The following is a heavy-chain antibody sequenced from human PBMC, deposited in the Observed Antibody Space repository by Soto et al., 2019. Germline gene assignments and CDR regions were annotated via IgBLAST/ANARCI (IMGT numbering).Heavy chain of an antibody. D-gene: IGHD2-21*02. CDR1: GFTFSSYA. Sequence: GGSLRLSCAASGFTFSSYAMSRVRQAPGKGLEWVSAISGSGGSTYYADSVKGRFTISRDNSKNTLYLQMNSLRAEDTAVYYCATGPHKMTLRDYWGQGTLVTVSS. J-gene: IGHJ4*02. CDR2: ISGSGGST. CDR3: ATGPHKMTLRDY. V-gene: IGHV3-23*01.